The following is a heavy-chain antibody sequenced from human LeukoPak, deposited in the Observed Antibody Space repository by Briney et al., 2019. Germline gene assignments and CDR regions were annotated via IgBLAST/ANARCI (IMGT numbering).Heavy chain of an antibody. CDR3: ARHSGPGSYNWFDP. CDR2: IYSGSST. V-gene: IGHV3-53*01. Sequence: GGSLRLSCAASGFTVSSNYMSWVRQAPWKGLEWVSVIYSGSSTYYADSVKGRFTISRDPSKNTLYLQMNSLRAEDTAVYYCARHSGPGSYNWFDPWGQGTLVTVSS. D-gene: IGHD3-10*01. J-gene: IGHJ5*02. CDR1: GFTVSSNY.